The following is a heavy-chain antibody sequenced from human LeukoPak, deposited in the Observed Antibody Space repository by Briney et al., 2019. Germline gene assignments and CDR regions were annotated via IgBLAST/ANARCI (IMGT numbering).Heavy chain of an antibody. V-gene: IGHV3-23*01. J-gene: IGHJ3*02. CDR3: AKGDYYDSSGYYRGDAFDI. CDR2: ISISGDT. D-gene: IGHD3-22*01. Sequence: GGSLRLSCAASGLTLSRCAMSWVRQAPGKGLEWVSSISISGDTYYADSVKGRFTLSRDNSMDTLYLQMNSLRAEDTAVYYCAKGDYYDSSGYYRGDAFDIWGQGTMVTVSS. CDR1: GLTLSRCA.